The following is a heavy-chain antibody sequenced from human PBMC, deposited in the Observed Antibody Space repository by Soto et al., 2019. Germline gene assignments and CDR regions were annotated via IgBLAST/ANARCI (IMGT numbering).Heavy chain of an antibody. CDR2: INHSGST. CDR3: ARGRGQLWPRGSLSLHY. Sequence: SETLSLTCAVYGGSFSGYYWSWIRQPPGKGLEWIGEINHSGSTNYNPSLKSRVTISVDTSKNQFSLKLSSVTAADTAVYYCARGRGQLWPRGSLSLHYRGKATLRTLSS. CDR1: GGSFSGYY. J-gene: IGHJ4*02. D-gene: IGHD5-18*01. V-gene: IGHV4-34*01.